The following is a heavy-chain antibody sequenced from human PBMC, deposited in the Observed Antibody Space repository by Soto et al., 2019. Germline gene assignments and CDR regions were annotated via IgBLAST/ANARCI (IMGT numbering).Heavy chain of an antibody. D-gene: IGHD3-22*01. CDR1: GYSFTSYW. V-gene: IGHV5-51*01. CDR2: IYPGDSDT. Sequence: GESLKISCXGSGYSFTSYWIGWVRQMPGKGLEWMGIIYPGDSDTRYSPSFQGQVTISADKSISTAYLQWSSLKASDTAMYYCARPVTYYYDSSGYFGLGWFDPWGQGTLVTVSS. CDR3: ARPVTYYYDSSGYFGLGWFDP. J-gene: IGHJ5*02.